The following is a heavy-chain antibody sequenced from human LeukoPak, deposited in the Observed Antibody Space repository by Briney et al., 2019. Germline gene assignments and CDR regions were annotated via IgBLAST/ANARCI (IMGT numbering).Heavy chain of an antibody. J-gene: IGHJ4*02. CDR1: GFTFSSYS. Sequence: GGSLRLSCAASGFTFSSYSMNWVRQAPGKGLEWVAVISYDGSNKYYADSVKGRFTISRDNSKNTLYLQMNSLRAEDTAVYYRARVDSSGWYYFDYWGQGTLVTVSS. CDR3: ARVDSSGWYYFDY. V-gene: IGHV3-30*03. D-gene: IGHD6-19*01. CDR2: ISYDGSNK.